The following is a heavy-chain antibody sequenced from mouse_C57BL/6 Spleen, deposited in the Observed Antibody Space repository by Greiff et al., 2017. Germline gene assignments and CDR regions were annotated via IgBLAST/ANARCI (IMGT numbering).Heavy chain of an antibody. D-gene: IGHD1-1*01. V-gene: IGHV1-18*01. CDR1: GYTFTDYN. Sequence: EVQLQQSGPELVKPGASVKIPCKASGYTFTDYNMDWVKQSHGKSLEWIGDINPNNGGTIYNQKFKGKDTLTVDKSSSTAYMELRSLTSEDTAVYYCARGTTVVPDDYYAMDYWGQGTSVTVSS. CDR2: INPNNGGT. CDR3: ARGTTVVPDDYYAMDY. J-gene: IGHJ4*01.